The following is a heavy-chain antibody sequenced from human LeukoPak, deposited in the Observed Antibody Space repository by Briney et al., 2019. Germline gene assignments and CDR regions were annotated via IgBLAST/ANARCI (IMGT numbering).Heavy chain of an antibody. CDR1: GFTFSPYS. J-gene: IGHJ4*02. CDR2: ISSSGTYI. CDR3: TKIGYCSGGSCYTLSGY. V-gene: IGHV3-21*01. Sequence: GGSLRLSCAASGFTFSPYSMNWVRQAPGKGLEWVSSISSSGTYIFYADSVKGRFTISRDNAKNSLYLQMNSLRAEDTAVYYCTKIGYCSGGSCYTLSGYWGQGTLVTVSS. D-gene: IGHD2-15*01.